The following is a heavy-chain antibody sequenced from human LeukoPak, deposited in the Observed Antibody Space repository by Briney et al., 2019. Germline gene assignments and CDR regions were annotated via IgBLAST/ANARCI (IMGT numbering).Heavy chain of an antibody. CDR2: LYSGSST. V-gene: IGHV3-53*01. CDR1: GFTVSTNY. D-gene: IGHD3-3*02. CDR3: ARVGDHFHWYLDL. Sequence: GGSLRLSCSASGFTVSTNYMNWVRQAPGKGLEWVSILYSGSSTYYADSVEGRFIVSRDSSKNTLSLQMNDLRAEDTAVYYCARVGDHFHWYLDLWGRGTLVTVSS. J-gene: IGHJ2*01.